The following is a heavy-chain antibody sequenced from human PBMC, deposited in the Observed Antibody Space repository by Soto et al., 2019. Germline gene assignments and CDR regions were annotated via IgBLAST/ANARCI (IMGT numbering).Heavy chain of an antibody. J-gene: IGHJ6*02. CDR1: GFTFSSYD. D-gene: IGHD2-2*02. CDR2: IGTAGDT. V-gene: IGHV3-13*01. Sequence: GGSLRLSCAASGFTFSSYDMHWVRQATGKGLEWVSAIGTAGDTYYPGSVKGRFTISRENAKNSLYLQMNSLRAGDTAVYYCARGGCSSTSCYTSYYYGMDVWGQGTTVTVSS. CDR3: ARGGCSSTSCYTSYYYGMDV.